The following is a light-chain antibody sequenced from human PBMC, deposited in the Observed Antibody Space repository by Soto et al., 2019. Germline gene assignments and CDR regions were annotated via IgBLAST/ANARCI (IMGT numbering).Light chain of an antibody. CDR2: GAS. CDR1: QSLSSN. Sequence: EIGMTQSPATLSVSPGGRATTSCRASQSLSSNLAWYQQKPGHAPRLLIYGASTRATGIPARFSGSGSGTEFTLTISSLQSEDFAVYYCQQYNNRPTFGQGTKVDIK. V-gene: IGKV3-15*01. J-gene: IGKJ1*01. CDR3: QQYNNRPT.